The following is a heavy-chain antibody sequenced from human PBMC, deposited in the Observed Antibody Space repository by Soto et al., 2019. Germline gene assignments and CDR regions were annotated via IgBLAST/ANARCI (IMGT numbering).Heavy chain of an antibody. Sequence: QVQLQQWGAGLLKPSETLSLNCAVNGGSLSGFYWSWIRQPPGKGLEWIGEIKDGGYTNYSPSLRRRPTLSSDWSNNQFSLRLHSVTAADTGVYYCARGQEGGVATHWDQGALVTVSS. CDR3: ARGQEGGVATH. J-gene: IGHJ4*02. V-gene: IGHV4-34*01. CDR2: IKDGGYT. D-gene: IGHD5-12*01. CDR1: GGSLSGFY.